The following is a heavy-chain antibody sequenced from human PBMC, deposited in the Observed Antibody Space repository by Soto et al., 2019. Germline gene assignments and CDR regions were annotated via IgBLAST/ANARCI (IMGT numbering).Heavy chain of an antibody. CDR3: ARESITIFGVVIRTKTSDAFDI. CDR1: GYTFPSYG. CDR2: ISAYNGNT. J-gene: IGHJ3*02. D-gene: IGHD3-3*01. V-gene: IGHV1-18*01. Sequence: ASVKVSWKASGYTFPSYGISWVRQAPGQGLEWMGWISAYNGNTNYAQKLQGRVTMTTDTSTSTAYMELRSLRSDDTAVYYCARESITIFGVVIRTKTSDAFDIWGQGTMVTVSS.